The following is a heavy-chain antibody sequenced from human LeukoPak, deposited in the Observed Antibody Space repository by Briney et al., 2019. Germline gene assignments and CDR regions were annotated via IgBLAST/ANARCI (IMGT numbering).Heavy chain of an antibody. CDR1: GLTYRHYG. V-gene: IGHV3-33*06. Sequence: GGSLRLSCAASGLTYRHYGMHWVRQAPGKGLEWVAVIWSDGTEQYYADAVKGRFTISRDNSRNTLYMQMNSLRAEDTAVYYCAKDAERGFDYSNSLQFWGQGTLVTVSS. CDR3: AKDAERGFDYSNSLQF. CDR2: IWSDGTEQ. D-gene: IGHD4-11*01. J-gene: IGHJ4*02.